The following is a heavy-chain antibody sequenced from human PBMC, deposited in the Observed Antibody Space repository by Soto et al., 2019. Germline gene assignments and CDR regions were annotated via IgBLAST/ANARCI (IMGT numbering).Heavy chain of an antibody. J-gene: IGHJ4*02. CDR2: SSGSGSGGST. Sequence: GGSLRLSCAASGFTFTNYAMTWVRQAPGKGLEWVSISSGSGSGGSTNYADSVKGRFTISRDNSKNTLYLQMNSLRVEDTAVYYCAKDRDDYRNYVFDYWGQGTLVTVS. V-gene: IGHV3-23*01. CDR3: AKDRDDYRNYVFDY. D-gene: IGHD4-4*01. CDR1: GFTFTNYA.